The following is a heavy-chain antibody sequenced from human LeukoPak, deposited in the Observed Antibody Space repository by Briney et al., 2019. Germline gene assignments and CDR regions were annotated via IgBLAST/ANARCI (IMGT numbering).Heavy chain of an antibody. CDR3: ARSILWFGELLPNNWFDP. CDR1: GGSVSSSSHS. Sequence: PSETLSLTCTVSGGSVSSSSHSWGWIRQPPGKGLEWIGSVYYTGSTYYNPSLKSRVTISVDTSKNLFSLKVSSVTAADTAVYYCARSILWFGELLPNNWFDPWGQGTLVTVSS. D-gene: IGHD3-10*01. J-gene: IGHJ5*02. CDR2: VYYTGST. V-gene: IGHV4-39*01.